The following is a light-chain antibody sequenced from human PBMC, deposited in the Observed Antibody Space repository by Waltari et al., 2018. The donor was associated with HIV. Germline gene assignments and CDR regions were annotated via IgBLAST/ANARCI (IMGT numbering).Light chain of an antibody. Sequence: EIVLTQSPGALSFCPGERATLSCRASQTISSNYLAWYQYKPGQAPRLLIYDASMRATAIPARFSGGGSGTDFTLTINRLEPDDFAVYYCQQYHGSPLTFGGGTTVE. CDR3: QQYHGSPLT. J-gene: IGKJ4*01. CDR1: QTISSNY. CDR2: DAS. V-gene: IGKV3-20*01.